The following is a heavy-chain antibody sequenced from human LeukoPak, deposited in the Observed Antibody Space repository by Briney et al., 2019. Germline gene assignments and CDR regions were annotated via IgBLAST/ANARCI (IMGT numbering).Heavy chain of an antibody. Sequence: GGSLRLSCVASAFTFRNSWMSSSRQVPGKGLEWVANIGQDGREKNYVESVKGRFTISRDNGKYSLYLEMNSLRAEDTAVYFCARERQGSSYYDGKESFDYWGQGTLVTVSS. D-gene: IGHD1-26*01. V-gene: IGHV3-7*01. CDR2: IGQDGREK. J-gene: IGHJ4*02. CDR3: ARERQGSSYYDGKESFDY. CDR1: AFTFRNSW.